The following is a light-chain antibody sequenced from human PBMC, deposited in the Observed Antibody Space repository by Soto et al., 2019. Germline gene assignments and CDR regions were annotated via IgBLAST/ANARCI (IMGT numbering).Light chain of an antibody. V-gene: IGKV1-5*01. Sequence: DIQMTQSPCTLSASVGDRVTITCRASQSIGRFLAWYQHQPGKAPKLLIYDASTLESGVPSRFSGTGSGTEFTFSITSLQPEDFGTYYCQQCYMGWTFGQGTKVDIK. J-gene: IGKJ1*01. CDR3: QQCYMGWT. CDR2: DAS. CDR1: QSIGRF.